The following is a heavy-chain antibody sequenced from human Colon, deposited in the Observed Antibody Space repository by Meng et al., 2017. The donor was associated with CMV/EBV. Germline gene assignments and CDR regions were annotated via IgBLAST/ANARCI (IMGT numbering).Heavy chain of an antibody. CDR3: VREGYDWNVPSFFYY. D-gene: IGHD1-20*01. V-gene: IGHV3-74*03. Sequence: GESLKISCEVSGFTFSSYWMHWVRQVPGKGLEWVAGINIEGTITTYADSVRGRFTISRDNAKNSLYLQMSTVRAEDTAVYYCVREGYDWNVPSFFYYWGQGAQVTVSS. J-gene: IGHJ4*02. CDR2: INIEGTIT. CDR1: GFTFSSYW.